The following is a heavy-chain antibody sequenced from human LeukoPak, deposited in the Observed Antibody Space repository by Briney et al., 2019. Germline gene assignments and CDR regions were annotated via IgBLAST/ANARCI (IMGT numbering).Heavy chain of an antibody. CDR1: GFTFSSYA. Sequence: GGSLRLSCAASGFTFSSYAMNWVRQTPGKGLEWVSALSSSGGGTYYADSVKGRFTISRDNSKNTLYLQMNSLRVEVTAVYCCARDGGAGWYFDLWGRGTLVTVSS. D-gene: IGHD3-16*01. J-gene: IGHJ2*01. CDR2: LSSSGGGT. V-gene: IGHV3-23*01. CDR3: ARDGGAGWYFDL.